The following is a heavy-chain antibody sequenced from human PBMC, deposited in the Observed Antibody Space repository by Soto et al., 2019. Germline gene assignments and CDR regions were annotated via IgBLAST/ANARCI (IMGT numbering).Heavy chain of an antibody. Sequence: PGGSLRLSCAASGFTFSDYYMSWIRQAPGKGLEWVSYIGPSSSYTNYADSVKGRFTISRDNAKNSLYLQMNSLRAEDTAVYYCARVVRLMLYSDYWGQGTLVTV. CDR3: ARVVRLMLYSDY. V-gene: IGHV3-11*06. D-gene: IGHD2-8*01. CDR2: IGPSSSYT. J-gene: IGHJ4*02. CDR1: GFTFSDYY.